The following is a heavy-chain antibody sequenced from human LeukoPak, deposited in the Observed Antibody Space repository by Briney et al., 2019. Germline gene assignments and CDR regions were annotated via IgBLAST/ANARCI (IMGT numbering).Heavy chain of an antibody. CDR3: ARRDSSGYYNY. J-gene: IGHJ4*02. CDR1: GGSISSYY. D-gene: IGHD3-22*01. Sequence: SETLSLTCTVSGGSISSYYWSWIRQPPGKGLEWIGYIYYSGSTNYNPSLKGRVTMSVDTSKNQLSLELSSVTAADTALYYCARRDSSGYYNYWGQGTLVTVSS. CDR2: IYYSGST. V-gene: IGHV4-59*08.